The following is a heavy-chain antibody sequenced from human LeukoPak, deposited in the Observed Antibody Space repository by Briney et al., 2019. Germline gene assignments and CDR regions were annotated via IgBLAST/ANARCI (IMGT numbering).Heavy chain of an antibody. D-gene: IGHD5-18*01. V-gene: IGHV5-51*03. CDR2: IYPGDSDT. CDR3: ARLVDTAMAYFDY. J-gene: IGHJ4*02. CDR1: GYTFTNYW. Sequence: PGESLKISCKGSGYTFTNYWIGWVRQMPGKGLEWMGIIYPGDSDTRYSPSFQGQVTISADKSISTAYLQWSSLKASDTAMYYCARLVDTAMAYFDYWGQGTLVTVSS.